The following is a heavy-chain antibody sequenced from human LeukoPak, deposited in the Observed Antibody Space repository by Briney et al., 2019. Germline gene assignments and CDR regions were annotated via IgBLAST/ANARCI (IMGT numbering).Heavy chain of an antibody. D-gene: IGHD2-15*01. Sequence: PGGSLRLSCAASGFTFSGYSMNWVRQAPGKGLEWGSSISSRSSYIFYADSVKGRFTISRDNAKNSLYLQMNSLRAEDTAVYYCARDGDIAFDIWGQGTMVTVSS. V-gene: IGHV3-21*01. CDR2: ISSRSSYI. J-gene: IGHJ3*02. CDR3: ARDGDIAFDI. CDR1: GFTFSGYS.